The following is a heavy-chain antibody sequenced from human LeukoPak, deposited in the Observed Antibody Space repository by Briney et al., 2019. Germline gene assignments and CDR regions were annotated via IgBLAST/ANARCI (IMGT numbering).Heavy chain of an antibody. CDR1: GGSVSSYY. J-gene: IGHJ4*02. D-gene: IGHD3-16*02. CDR2: IYYSGST. Sequence: TTSETLSLTCTVSGGSVSSYYWSWIRQPPGKGLEWIGYIYYSGSTNYNPSLKSRVTISVDTSKNQFSLKLSSVTAADTAVYYCARLRLGELSLVDYWGQGTLVTVSS. CDR3: ARLRLGELSLVDY. V-gene: IGHV4-59*08.